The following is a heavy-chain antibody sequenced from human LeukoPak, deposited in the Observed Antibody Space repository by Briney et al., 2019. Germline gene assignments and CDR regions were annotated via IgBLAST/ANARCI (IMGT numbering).Heavy chain of an antibody. J-gene: IGHJ3*02. CDR3: ASIWDSSSSYAFDI. Sequence: PGGSLRLSCAASGFSFSTSGMHWIRQAPGKGLEWVAFIQSDGGNEYYADSVKGRFTISRDNAKNSLYLQMNSLRAEDTAVYYCASIWDSSSSYAFDIWGQGTMVTVSS. CDR1: GFSFSTSG. CDR2: IQSDGGNE. V-gene: IGHV3-30*02. D-gene: IGHD6-6*01.